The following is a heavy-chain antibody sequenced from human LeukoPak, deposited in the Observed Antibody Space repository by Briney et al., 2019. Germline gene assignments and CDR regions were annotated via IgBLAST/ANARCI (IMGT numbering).Heavy chain of an antibody. CDR3: ARPSFRTFDY. CDR1: GFPFSSYW. Sequence: GGPLTLPWAPSGFPFSSYWMSWVRKAPGKGLEWVANIKQDGSEKYYVDSVKGRFTISRDNAKNSLYLQMNSLRAEDTAVYYCARPSFRTFDYWGQGTLVTVSS. J-gene: IGHJ4*02. V-gene: IGHV3-7*01. CDR2: IKQDGSEK. D-gene: IGHD1-7*01.